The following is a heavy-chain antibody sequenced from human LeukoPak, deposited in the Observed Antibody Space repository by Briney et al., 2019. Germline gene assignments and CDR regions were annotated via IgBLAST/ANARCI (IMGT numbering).Heavy chain of an antibody. CDR3: AREGYGDYLTDAFDI. CDR2: ISSSSSYI. CDR1: GFTFSSYS. D-gene: IGHD4-17*01. Sequence: GGSLRLSCAASGFTFSSYSMNWVRQAPGKGLEWVSSISSSSSYIYYADSVKGRFTISRDNAKNSLYLQMNSLRAEDTAVYYCAREGYGDYLTDAFDIWGQGTMVTASS. J-gene: IGHJ3*02. V-gene: IGHV3-21*01.